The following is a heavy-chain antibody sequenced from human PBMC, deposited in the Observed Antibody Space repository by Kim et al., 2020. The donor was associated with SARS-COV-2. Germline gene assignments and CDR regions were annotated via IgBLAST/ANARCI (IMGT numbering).Heavy chain of an antibody. J-gene: IGHJ4*02. Sequence: SVKVSCKASGGTFSSYAISWVRQAPGQGLEWMGGIIPIFGTANYAQKFQGRVTITADKSTSTAYMELSSLRSEDTAVYYCARDSSSWYPYFDYWGQGTLVTVSS. CDR2: IIPIFGTA. CDR3: ARDSSSWYPYFDY. V-gene: IGHV1-69*06. D-gene: IGHD6-13*01. CDR1: GGTFSSYA.